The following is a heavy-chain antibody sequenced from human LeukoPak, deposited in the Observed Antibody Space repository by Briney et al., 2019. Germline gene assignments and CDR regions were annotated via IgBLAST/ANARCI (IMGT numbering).Heavy chain of an antibody. J-gene: IGHJ4*02. CDR1: GFTFSSYG. CDR2: IRYDGSNK. D-gene: IGHD6-13*01. CDR3: ARVKGGIAAAGNYFDY. Sequence: PGGSLRLSCVASGFTFSSYGMHWVRQAPGKGLEWVAFIRYDGSNKYYADSVKGRFTISRDNSKNTLHLQMNSLRTEDTAVYYCARVKGGIAAAGNYFDYWGQGTLVTVSS. V-gene: IGHV3-30*02.